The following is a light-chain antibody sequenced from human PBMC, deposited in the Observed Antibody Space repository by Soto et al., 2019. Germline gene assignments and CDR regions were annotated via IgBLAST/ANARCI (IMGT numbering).Light chain of an antibody. CDR3: SSYASSTTFV. Sequence: QSVLTQPASVSGSPGHSITISCTGTSSDVGGYNYVSWYQQHPGKAPKLMIYYVINRPSGVSNRFSGSKSGNTASLTISGLQAEDEADYYCSSYASSTTFVFGTGTRSPS. V-gene: IGLV2-14*01. J-gene: IGLJ1*01. CDR2: YVI. CDR1: SSDVGGYNY.